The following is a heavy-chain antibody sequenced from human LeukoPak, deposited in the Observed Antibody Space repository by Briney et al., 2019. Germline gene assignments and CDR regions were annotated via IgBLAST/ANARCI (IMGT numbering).Heavy chain of an antibody. CDR1: GFTFRDYA. J-gene: IGHJ4*02. CDR3: AKAELGVDTFFDY. Sequence: GGSLRLSCAASGFTFRDYAMHWVRQAPGKGLEWVAVISFDGSDKYYADSVRGRFTISRDNSKDTLDLQVNTLTAEDTAVYYCAKAELGVDTFFDYWGQGTLVTVSS. V-gene: IGHV3-30*04. D-gene: IGHD3-3*01. CDR2: ISFDGSDK.